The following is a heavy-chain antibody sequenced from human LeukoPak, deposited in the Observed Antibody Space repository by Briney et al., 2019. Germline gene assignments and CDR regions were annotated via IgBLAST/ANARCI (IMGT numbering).Heavy chain of an antibody. J-gene: IGHJ4*02. CDR2: INPNSGGT. Sequence: ASVKVSCKASGYTFTSYYMHWVRQAPGQGLEWMGRINPNSGGTNYAQKFQGRVTMTRDTSISTAYMELSRLRSDDTAVYYCARDPGQLWSHELSFDCWGQGTLVTVSS. V-gene: IGHV1-2*06. CDR3: ARDPGQLWSHELSFDC. D-gene: IGHD5-18*01. CDR1: GYTFTSYY.